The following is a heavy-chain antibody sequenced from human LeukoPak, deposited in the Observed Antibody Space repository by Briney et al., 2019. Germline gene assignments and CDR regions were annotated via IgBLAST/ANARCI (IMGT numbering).Heavy chain of an antibody. J-gene: IGHJ6*02. CDR1: GNTFTGYY. CDR2: INPNSGGT. D-gene: IGHD3-9*01. CDR3: ARVGRYDILTGYYSTYYGMDV. V-gene: IGHV1-2*02. Sequence: ASVKVSCKASGNTFTGYYIHWVRQAPGQGLEWMGWINPNSGGTNYAQKFQGRVTMTRDTSISTAYMELSRLRSDDTAVYYCARVGRYDILTGYYSTYYGMDVWGQGTTVTVSS.